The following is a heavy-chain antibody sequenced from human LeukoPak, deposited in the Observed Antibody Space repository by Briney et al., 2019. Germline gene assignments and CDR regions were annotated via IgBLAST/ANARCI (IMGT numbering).Heavy chain of an antibody. J-gene: IGHJ6*02. CDR3: ATFIPRPNDYGDYLYYYCGMDV. Sequence: ASVKVSCKVSGNTLTELSMHWVRQAPGKGLEWMGGVDPRDGETFYAQKFQGRVTMTEDTSTNTAYMELSSLRSEDTAIYYCATFIPRPNDYGDYLYYYCGMDVWGQGTTVTVSS. D-gene: IGHD4-17*01. CDR1: GNTLTELS. CDR2: VDPRDGET. V-gene: IGHV1-24*01.